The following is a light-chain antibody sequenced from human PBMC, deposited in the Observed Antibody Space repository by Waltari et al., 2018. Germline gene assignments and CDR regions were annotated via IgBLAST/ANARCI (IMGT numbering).Light chain of an antibody. CDR2: EVN. CDR3: CSYAGSIPVV. CDR1: SSDFGHYNL. J-gene: IGLJ3*02. Sequence: QSALTQPASVSGSPGQSITISCTGTSSDFGHYNLVSWYQQHPGKAPKLMIYEVNKRSSGVSNRFSGFRSGNTASLTISGLQAEDEVDYYCCSYAGSIPVVFGGGTKLTVL. V-gene: IGLV2-23*02.